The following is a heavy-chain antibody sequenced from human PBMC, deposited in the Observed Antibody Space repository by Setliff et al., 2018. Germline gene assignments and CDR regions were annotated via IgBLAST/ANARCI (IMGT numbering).Heavy chain of an antibody. J-gene: IGHJ6*03. CDR3: ARERGDIVTTTSYYYYLDV. Sequence: SVKVSCTASGGTFSNYDISWVRQAPGQGLEWMGGIIPIFGTTNYAQRFQGRVTITTDESTSTAYMELSSLRSEDTAVYYCARERGDIVTTTSYYYYLDVWGKGTTVTVS. CDR1: GGTFSNYD. D-gene: IGHD5-12*01. CDR2: IIPIFGTT. V-gene: IGHV1-69*05.